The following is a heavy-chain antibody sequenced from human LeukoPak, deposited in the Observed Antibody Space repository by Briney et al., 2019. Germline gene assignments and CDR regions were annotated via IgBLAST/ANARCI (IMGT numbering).Heavy chain of an antibody. D-gene: IGHD2-21*01. V-gene: IGHV4-59*08. Sequence: SETLSLTCTVSGGSISSNNWTWIRQRPGQGLEWMGYIYYSGSNNYRTSLKRRVTIPVDTSKNQSSLKRSAVAAADTAVYYGARLVKVTYYYGMDVWGQGTTVTVSS. CDR1: GGSISSNN. J-gene: IGHJ6*02. CDR3: ARLVKVTYYYGMDV. CDR2: IYYSGSN.